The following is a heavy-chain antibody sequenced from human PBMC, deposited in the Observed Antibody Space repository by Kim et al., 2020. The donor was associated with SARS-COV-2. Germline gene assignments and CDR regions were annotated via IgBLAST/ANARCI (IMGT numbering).Heavy chain of an antibody. V-gene: IGHV3-30*02. CDR3: AKTSDSSSLGYFDY. J-gene: IGHJ4*02. D-gene: IGHD6-13*01. Sequence: ADSVKCRFTISRDNSKNTLYLQMNSLRAEDTAVYYCAKTSDSSSLGYFDYWGQGTLVTVSS.